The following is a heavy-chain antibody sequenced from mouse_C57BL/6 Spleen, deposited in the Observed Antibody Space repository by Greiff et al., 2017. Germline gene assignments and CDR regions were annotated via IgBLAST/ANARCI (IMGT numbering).Heavy chain of an antibody. CDR2: IYWDDDK. Sequence: QVTLKVSGPGILQSSQTLSLTCSFSGFSLSTSGMGVSWIRQPSGKGLEWLAQIYWDDDKRYNPSLKSRLTISKDTSRNQVFLKITSVDTADTATYYCARLTTVVVPFDYWGQGTTLTVSS. CDR3: ARLTTVVVPFDY. V-gene: IGHV8-12*01. D-gene: IGHD1-1*01. J-gene: IGHJ2*01. CDR1: GFSLSTSGMG.